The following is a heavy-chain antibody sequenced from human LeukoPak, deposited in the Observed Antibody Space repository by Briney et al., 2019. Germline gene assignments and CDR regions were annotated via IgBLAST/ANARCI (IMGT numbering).Heavy chain of an antibody. CDR3: ARDRGYDTFDY. J-gene: IGHJ4*02. CDR1: GFTFSSYA. V-gene: IGHV3-23*01. CDR2: ISGSGGST. D-gene: IGHD5-12*01. Sequence: GGSLRLSCAASGFTFSSYAMSWVRQAPGKGLEWVSAISGSGGSTYYADSVKGRFTISRDNAKNSLYLQTNSLRAEDTAVYYCARDRGYDTFDYWGQGTLVTVSS.